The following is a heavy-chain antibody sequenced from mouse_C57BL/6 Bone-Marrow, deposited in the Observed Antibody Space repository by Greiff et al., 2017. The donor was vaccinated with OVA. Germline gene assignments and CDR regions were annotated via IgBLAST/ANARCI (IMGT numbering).Heavy chain of an antibody. Sequence: VQLQQPGAELVKPGASVKLSCKASGYTFTSYWMHWVKQRPGQGLEWIGMIHPNSGSTNYNEKFKSKATLTVDKSSSTAYMQLSSLTSEDSAVYYCARGGDYYGSSYAYWGQGTLVTVSA. V-gene: IGHV1-64*01. D-gene: IGHD1-1*01. CDR3: ARGGDYYGSSYAY. CDR2: IHPNSGST. J-gene: IGHJ3*01. CDR1: GYTFTSYW.